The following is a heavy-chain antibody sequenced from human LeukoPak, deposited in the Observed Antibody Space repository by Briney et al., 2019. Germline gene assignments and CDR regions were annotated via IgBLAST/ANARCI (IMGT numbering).Heavy chain of an antibody. CDR1: NGYITNDSYY. J-gene: IGHJ5*02. CDR2: IFYSGKT. V-gene: IGHV4-39*02. D-gene: IGHD2/OR15-2a*01. Sequence: SETLPLTCTVPNGYITNDSYYWAWVRQPPGKGLEWIGTIFYSGKTYYSASLKSRVTVSLDPSKKNFSLTLSSVTAADTAVYSGAKLCIVATWFDAWGQGALVTVSS. CDR3: AKLCIVATWFDA.